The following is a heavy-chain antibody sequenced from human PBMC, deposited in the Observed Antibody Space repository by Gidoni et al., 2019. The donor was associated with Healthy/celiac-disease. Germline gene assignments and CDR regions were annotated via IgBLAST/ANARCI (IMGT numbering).Heavy chain of an antibody. J-gene: IGHJ4*02. D-gene: IGHD3-10*01. CDR2: ISSSSSTI. CDR3: ARDTMVRDLHPFDY. Sequence: EVQLVESGGGLVQPGGSLRLSCAASGFTFSSYSMNWVRQAPGKGLEWVSYISSSSSTIYYADSVKGRFTISRDNAKNSLYLQMNSLRDEDTAVYYCARDTMVRDLHPFDYWGQGTLVTVSS. V-gene: IGHV3-48*02. CDR1: GFTFSSYS.